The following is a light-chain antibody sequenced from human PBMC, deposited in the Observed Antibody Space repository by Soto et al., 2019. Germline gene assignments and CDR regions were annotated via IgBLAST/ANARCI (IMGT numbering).Light chain of an antibody. CDR2: DAS. CDR1: QSVSSY. V-gene: IGKV3-11*01. CDR3: QQRSNWIT. Sequence: EIVLTQSPATLSLSPGERATLSCRASQSVSSYLAWYQPKPGQAPRLLIYDASNRATGIQVRFSGSGSGTDFTLTISSLEPEDFAVYYCQQRSNWITFGQGTRLEIK. J-gene: IGKJ5*01.